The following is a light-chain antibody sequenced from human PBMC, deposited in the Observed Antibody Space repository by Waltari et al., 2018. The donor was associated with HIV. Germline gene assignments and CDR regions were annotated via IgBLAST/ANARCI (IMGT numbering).Light chain of an antibody. J-gene: IGLJ2*01. CDR2: QDS. V-gene: IGLV3-1*01. Sequence: SYELTQPPSVSVSPGQTASITCSGDKLGGKYTSWYQQKPGQSPVLVINQDSKRPSGIPERFSGSNSGNTATLTISGTQAMDEADYYCQAWDTRVFGGGTKLTVL. CDR3: QAWDTRV. CDR1: KLGGKY.